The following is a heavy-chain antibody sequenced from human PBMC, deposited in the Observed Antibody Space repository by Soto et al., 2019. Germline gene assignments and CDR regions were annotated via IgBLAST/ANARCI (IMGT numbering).Heavy chain of an antibody. CDR2: IYYSGST. D-gene: IGHD5-18*01. J-gene: IGHJ4*02. V-gene: IGHV4-39*01. CDR1: GGSISSSSYY. Sequence: SETLSLTCTVSGGSISSSSYYWGWIRQPPGKGLEWIGSIYYSGSTYYNPSLKSRDTISVDTSKNQFSLKLSSVTAADTAVYYCARHQIQLWLSPPDYWGQGTLVTVSS. CDR3: ARHQIQLWLSPPDY.